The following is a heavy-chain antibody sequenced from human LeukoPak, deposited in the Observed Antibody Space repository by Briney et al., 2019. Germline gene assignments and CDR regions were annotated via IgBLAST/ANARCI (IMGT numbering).Heavy chain of an antibody. J-gene: IGHJ4*02. CDR2: IKADGSEE. CDR3: ARNTLSAAGDY. Sequence: GGSLRLSRAASGFTFGSNWMTWVRQAPGRGLEWVANIKADGSEESYADSVKGRFTISRDNAKNLVFLQMNSLRTEDTAVYYCARNTLSAAGDYWGQGTLVSVSS. D-gene: IGHD6-13*01. V-gene: IGHV3-7*01. CDR1: GFTFGSNW.